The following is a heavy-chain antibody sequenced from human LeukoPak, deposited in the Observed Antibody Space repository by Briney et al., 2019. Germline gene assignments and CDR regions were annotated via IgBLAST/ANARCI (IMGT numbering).Heavy chain of an antibody. V-gene: IGHV3-23*01. CDR3: ARVKSPHWFDP. CDR1: GFTFSSYA. J-gene: IGHJ5*02. Sequence: GGSLRLSCAASGFTFSSYAMSWVRQAPGKGLEWVSAISGSGGSTYYADSVKGRFTISRDNAKNSLYLQMNSLRAEDTAVYYCARVKSPHWFDPWGQGTLVTVSS. CDR2: ISGSGGST.